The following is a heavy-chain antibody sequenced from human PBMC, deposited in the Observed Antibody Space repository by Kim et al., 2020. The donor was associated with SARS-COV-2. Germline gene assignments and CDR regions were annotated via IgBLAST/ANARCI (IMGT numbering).Heavy chain of an antibody. CDR1: GASVSGQA. J-gene: IGHJ6*01. V-gene: IGHV1-69*13. Sequence: SVKVSCKASGASVSGQAITWVRQAPGLGLEWMGGIIPVFGTTTYAPKFQARVTITADDFTNTAYLELSSLRSEDTAVYYCARDRRQSTTTARGYFYY. D-gene: IGHD5-12*01. CDR2: IIPVFGTT. CDR3: ARDRRQSTTTARGYFYY.